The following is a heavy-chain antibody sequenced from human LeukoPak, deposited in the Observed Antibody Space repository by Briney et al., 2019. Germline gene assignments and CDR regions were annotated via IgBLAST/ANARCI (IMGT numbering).Heavy chain of an antibody. J-gene: IGHJ6*03. CDR1: GGTFSSYA. Sequence: SVKVSCKASGGTFSSYAISWVRQAPGQGLEWMGGIIPILGTANYAQKFQGRVTITADKSTSTAYMELSSLRSEDTAVYYCARVEEGYGSGRRENYYYYYMDVWGKGTTVTISS. D-gene: IGHD3-10*01. CDR3: ARVEEGYGSGRRENYYYYYMDV. V-gene: IGHV1-69*10. CDR2: IIPILGTA.